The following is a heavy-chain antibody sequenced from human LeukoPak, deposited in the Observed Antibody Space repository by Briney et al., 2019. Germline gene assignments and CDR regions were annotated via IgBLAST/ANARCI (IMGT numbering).Heavy chain of an antibody. J-gene: IGHJ4*02. V-gene: IGHV4-59*01. CDR1: GGSISSYH. D-gene: IGHD1-26*01. CDR3: ARVEDDRDSGSYTFDY. Sequence: SETLSLTCTVSGGSISSYHWSGIRQPPGKGLEWIGYIYYSGSTNYNPSLKSRVTISVDTSKNQFSLKLSSVTDTEKTVYYCARVEDDRDSGSYTFDYWGQGTLVTVSS. CDR2: IYYSGST.